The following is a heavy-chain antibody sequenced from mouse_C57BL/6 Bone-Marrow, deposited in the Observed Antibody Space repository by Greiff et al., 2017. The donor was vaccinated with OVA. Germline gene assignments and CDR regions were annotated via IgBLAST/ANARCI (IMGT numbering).Heavy chain of an antibody. J-gene: IGHJ1*03. CDR2: ISDGGSYT. D-gene: IGHD2-3*01. CDR3: ARDRYDGYSYWYFDV. V-gene: IGHV5-4*01. Sequence: EVNVVESGGGLVKPGGSLKLSCAASGFTFSSYAMSWVRQTPEKRLEWVATISDGGSYTYYPDNVKGRFTISRDNAKNNLYLQMSHLKSEDTAMYYCARDRYDGYSYWYFDVWGTGTTVTVSS. CDR1: GFTFSSYA.